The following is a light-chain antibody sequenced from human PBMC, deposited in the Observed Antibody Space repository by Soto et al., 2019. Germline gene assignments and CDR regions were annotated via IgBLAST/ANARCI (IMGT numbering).Light chain of an antibody. V-gene: IGKV3-11*01. J-gene: IGKJ5*01. Sequence: ETVLTQSPATLSLSPGERATLSCSASQSVSSYLAWYQQKPGQAPRLLIYDASSRATGIPARFSGSGSGTDFTLTISSLEPEDFAVYYCQQRRNWPPITFGQGTRLEIK. CDR2: DAS. CDR1: QSVSSY. CDR3: QQRRNWPPIT.